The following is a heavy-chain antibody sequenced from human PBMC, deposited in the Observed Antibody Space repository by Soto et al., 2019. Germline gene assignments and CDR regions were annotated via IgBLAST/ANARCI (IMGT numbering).Heavy chain of an antibody. Sequence: EVQLVESGGGLVKPGGSLRLSCAASGFTFSSYSMNWVRQAPGKGLEWVSSISSSSSYIYYADSVKGRFTISRDNAKNSLYLQMNSLRAEDTAVYYCARDSSPQSSYGMDVWGQGTTVTVSS. J-gene: IGHJ6*02. CDR3: ARDSSPQSSYGMDV. CDR2: ISSSSSYI. V-gene: IGHV3-21*01. D-gene: IGHD6-13*01. CDR1: GFTFSSYS.